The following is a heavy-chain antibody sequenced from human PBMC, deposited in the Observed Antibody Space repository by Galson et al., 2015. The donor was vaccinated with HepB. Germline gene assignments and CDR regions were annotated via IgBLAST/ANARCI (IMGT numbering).Heavy chain of an antibody. D-gene: IGHD6-19*01. CDR1: GFTFSSYS. CDR3: ATNPYSSGWYGL. Sequence: LRLSCAASGFTFSSYSMNWVRQAPGKGLEWVSSISSSSSYIYYADSVKGRFTISRDNAKNSLYLQMNSLRAEDTAVYYCATNPYSSGWYGLWGQGTTVTVSS. CDR2: ISSSSSYI. J-gene: IGHJ6*02. V-gene: IGHV3-21*01.